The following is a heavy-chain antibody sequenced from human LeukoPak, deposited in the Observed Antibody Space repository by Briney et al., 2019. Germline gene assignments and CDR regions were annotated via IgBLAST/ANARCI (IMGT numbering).Heavy chain of an antibody. J-gene: IGHJ5*02. CDR1: GGSINSY. CDR3: ARDSGTTGEVKFDP. Sequence: PSETLSLTCTVSGGSINSYWSWIRQPAGKGLEWIGRISGSGTITYNPALQSRLSISIDTSKNQFSLKLMTVTAADTAVYYCARDSGTTGEVKFDPWGQGTLVTVSS. V-gene: IGHV4-4*07. CDR2: ISGSGTI. D-gene: IGHD3-10*01.